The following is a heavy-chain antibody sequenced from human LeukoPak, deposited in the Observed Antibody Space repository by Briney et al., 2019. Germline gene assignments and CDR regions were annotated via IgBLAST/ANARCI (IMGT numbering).Heavy chain of an antibody. CDR3: AKTQVRATYYDILTGYYPDY. CDR1: GFTVSRNY. V-gene: IGHV3-66*02. D-gene: IGHD3-9*01. Sequence: GGSLRLSCAASGFTVSRNYMSWVRQAPGKGLEWVSVIYSGGSTYYADSVKGRFTISRDNSKNTLYLQMNSLRAEDTAVYYCAKTQVRATYYDILTGYYPDYWGQGTLVTVSS. J-gene: IGHJ4*02. CDR2: IYSGGST.